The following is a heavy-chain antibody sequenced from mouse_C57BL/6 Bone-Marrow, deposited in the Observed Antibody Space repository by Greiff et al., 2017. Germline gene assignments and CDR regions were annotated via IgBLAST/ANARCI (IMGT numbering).Heavy chain of an antibody. CDR2: IDPENGDT. D-gene: IGHD2-3*01. CDR1: GFNIKDDY. Sequence: VQLQQSGAELVRPGASVKLSCTASGFNIKDDYIHWVKQRPEQGLEWIGRIDPENGDTEYASKFQGKATITSDTSSNTAYLQLSSLTSVDTAVYSCSSFDGNYFDFWGQGTPLTVAS. V-gene: IGHV14-4*01. J-gene: IGHJ2*01. CDR3: SSFDGNYFDF.